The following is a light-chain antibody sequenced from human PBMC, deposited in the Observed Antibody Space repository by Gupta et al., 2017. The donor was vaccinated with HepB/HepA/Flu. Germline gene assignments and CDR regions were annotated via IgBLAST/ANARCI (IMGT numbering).Light chain of an antibody. CDR1: QRVTSNY. CDR2: VVS. CDR3: HQYGSSPRT. V-gene: IGKV3-20*01. Sequence: ELVLPQSQGTLSFPPGERATLSCGASQRVTSNYLAWYQQKPGQAPRLLIYVVSNRATGIPDRFSGSGSGTDFTLTISRLEPEDFAVYYCHQYGSSPRTFGQGTKVKIK. J-gene: IGKJ1*01.